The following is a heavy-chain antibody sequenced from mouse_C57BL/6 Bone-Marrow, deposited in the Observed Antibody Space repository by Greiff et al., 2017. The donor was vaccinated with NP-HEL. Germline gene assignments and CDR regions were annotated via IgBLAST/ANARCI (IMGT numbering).Heavy chain of an antibody. V-gene: IGHV1-81*01. CDR1: GYTFTSYG. CDR3: ARGELLLRPFAY. Sequence: QVQLQQSGAELARPGASVKLSCKASGYTFTSYGISWVKQRTGQGLEWIGEIYPSSGNTYYNEKFKGKATLTADKSSSTAYMERRSLTSEDSAVYFCARGELLLRPFAYWGQGTLVTGSA. CDR2: IYPSSGNT. D-gene: IGHD1-1*01. J-gene: IGHJ3*01.